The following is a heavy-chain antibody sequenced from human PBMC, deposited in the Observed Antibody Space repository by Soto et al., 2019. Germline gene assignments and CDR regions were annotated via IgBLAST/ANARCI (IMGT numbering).Heavy chain of an antibody. Sequence: QLQLQESGSGLVKPSQTLSLTCAVSGGSISSGGYSWSWIRQPPGKGLEWIGYIYHSGSTYYNPSLKSRVTIPVARSKNQFSLELSSVTAADTAVYYCAAGGGLPRYYWGQGTLVTVSS. CDR1: GGSISSGGYS. V-gene: IGHV4-30-2*01. CDR2: IYHSGST. D-gene: IGHD5-12*01. J-gene: IGHJ4*02. CDR3: AAGGGLPRYY.